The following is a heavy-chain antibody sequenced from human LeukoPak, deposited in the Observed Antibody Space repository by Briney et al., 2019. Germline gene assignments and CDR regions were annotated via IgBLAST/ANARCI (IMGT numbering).Heavy chain of an antibody. CDR2: IKKDGSET. Sequence: GGSLRLSCAASGFTFSTSWMSWVRQVPGKGLEWVANIKKDGSETYYVDSVKGRFTISRDSAKNSLYLQMNSLRAEDTAMYYCARGRYSGTTYYFDYWGQGTLVTVSS. D-gene: IGHD5-12*01. CDR1: GFTFSTSW. J-gene: IGHJ4*02. CDR3: ARGRYSGTTYYFDY. V-gene: IGHV3-7*03.